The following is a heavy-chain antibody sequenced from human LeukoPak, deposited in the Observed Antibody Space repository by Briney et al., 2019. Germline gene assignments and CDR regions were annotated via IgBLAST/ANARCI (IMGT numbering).Heavy chain of an antibody. CDR2: IYYSGST. CDR3: ARDPYYGSGSYAHTPYYFDY. V-gene: IGHV4-59*01. J-gene: IGHJ4*02. CDR1: GGSISSFY. Sequence: SETLSLTCTVSGGSISSFYWSWIRQPPGKGLEWIGYIYYSGSTNYNPSLRSRVTISLDTTKNQFSLKLSSVTAADTAVYYCARDPYYGSGSYAHTPYYFDYWGQGTLVTVSS. D-gene: IGHD3-10*01.